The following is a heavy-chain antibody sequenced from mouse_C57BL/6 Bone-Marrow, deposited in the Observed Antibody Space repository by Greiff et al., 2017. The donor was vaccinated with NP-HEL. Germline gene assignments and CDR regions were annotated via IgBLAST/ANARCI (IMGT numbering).Heavy chain of an antibody. J-gene: IGHJ2*01. D-gene: IGHD2-1*01. CDR2: IHPNSGST. V-gene: IGHV1-64*01. Sequence: QVQLQQPGAELVKPGASVKLSCKASGYTFTSYWMHWVKQRPGQGLEWIGMIHPNSGSTNYNEKFKSKATLTVVKSSSTAYMQLSSLTSEDSAVYYCARGGDLLWYLFDYWGQGTTLTVSS. CDR1: GYTFTSYW. CDR3: ARGGDLLWYLFDY.